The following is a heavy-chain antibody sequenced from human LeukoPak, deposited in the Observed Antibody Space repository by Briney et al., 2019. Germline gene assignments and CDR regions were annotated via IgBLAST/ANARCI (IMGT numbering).Heavy chain of an antibody. CDR3: AKVSSGWSLDY. V-gene: IGHV3-23*01. J-gene: IGHJ4*02. D-gene: IGHD6-19*01. CDR1: GFTFSSYA. Sequence: GGSLRLSCATSGFTFSSYAMSWFRQGPGKGLEWVSSLSGSDRTTYYADSVKGRFTISRDNSKNTLYLQMSSLRGEDTAVYYCAKVSSGWSLDYWGQGTLVTVSS. CDR2: LSGSDRTT.